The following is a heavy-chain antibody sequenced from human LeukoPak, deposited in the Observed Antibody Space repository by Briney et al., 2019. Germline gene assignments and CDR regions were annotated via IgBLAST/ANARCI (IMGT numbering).Heavy chain of an antibody. Sequence: EASVKVSCKASGYTFTGYYMHWVRQAPGQGLEWMGWINPNSGGTNYAQKFQGRVTMTRDTSISTAYMELSRLRSDDTAVYYCARRGGKTSDHSSGWYRGYYYYYMDVWGKGTTVIVSS. J-gene: IGHJ6*03. CDR1: GYTFTGYY. CDR3: ARRGGKTSDHSSGWYRGYYYYYMDV. D-gene: IGHD6-19*01. CDR2: INPNSGGT. V-gene: IGHV1-2*02.